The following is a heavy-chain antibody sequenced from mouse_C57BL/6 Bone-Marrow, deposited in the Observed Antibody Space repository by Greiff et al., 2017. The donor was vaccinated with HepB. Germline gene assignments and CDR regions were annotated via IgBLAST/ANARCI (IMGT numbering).Heavy chain of an antibody. CDR1: GYTFTSYW. V-gene: IGHV1-59*01. Sequence: QVQLQQPGAELVRPGTSVKLSCKASGYTFTSYWMHWVKQRPGQGLEWIGVIDPSDSYTNYNQKFKGKATLTVDTSSSTAYMQLSSLTSEDSAVYYCARRGSWYFDVWGTGTTVTVSS. J-gene: IGHJ1*03. CDR3: ARRGSWYFDV. CDR2: IDPSDSYT.